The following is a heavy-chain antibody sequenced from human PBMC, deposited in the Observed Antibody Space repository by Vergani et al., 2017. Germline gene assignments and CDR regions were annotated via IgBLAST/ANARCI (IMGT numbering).Heavy chain of an antibody. D-gene: IGHD3-9*01. CDR2: IYYSGST. Sequence: QVQLQESGPGLVKPSQTLSLTCTVSGGSISSGGYYWGWIRQPPGKGLEWIGSIYYSGSTYYNPSLKSRVTISVDTSKNQFSLKLSSVTAADTAVYYCACYDILTGYYNVGAFDYWGQGTLVTVSS. V-gene: IGHV4-39*01. J-gene: IGHJ4*02. CDR1: GGSISSGGYY. CDR3: ACYDILTGYYNVGAFDY.